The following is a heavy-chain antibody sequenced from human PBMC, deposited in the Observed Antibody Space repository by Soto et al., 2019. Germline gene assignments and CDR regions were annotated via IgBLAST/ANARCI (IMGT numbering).Heavy chain of an antibody. CDR2: IYHSGST. D-gene: IGHD5-18*01. CDR3: AVSRYCYGMKPDY. J-gene: IGHJ4*02. V-gene: IGHV4-4*02. CDR1: GGSISSSNW. Sequence: QVQLQESGPGLVKPSGTLSLTCAVSGGSISSSNWWSWVRQPPGKGREGIGEIYHSGSTNYNPSLKSRVAISVDNSKTQFSLKLSSVTAANTAVYSCAVSRYCYGMKPDYWGQGTLVTVSS.